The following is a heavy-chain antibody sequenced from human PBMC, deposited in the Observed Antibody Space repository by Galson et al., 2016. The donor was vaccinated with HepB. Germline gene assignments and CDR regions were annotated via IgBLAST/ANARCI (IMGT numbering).Heavy chain of an antibody. D-gene: IGHD6-13*01. J-gene: IGHJ3*02. V-gene: IGHV1-69*10. CDR1: GGTFSSYD. CDR3: ARARYSSSWLDPFDI. CDR2: SICSLGIA. Sequence: SVKVSCKVSGGTFSSYDVSWVRQAPGQGLEWMGVSICSLGIANYAQKFQGRVTMTRDTSTSTVYMELSSLRSEDTAVYYCARARYSSSWLDPFDIWGQGTMITVSS.